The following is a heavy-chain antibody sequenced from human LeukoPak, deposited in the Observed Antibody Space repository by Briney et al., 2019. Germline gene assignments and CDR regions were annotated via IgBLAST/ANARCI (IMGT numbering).Heavy chain of an antibody. CDR2: ISYDGSNK. CDR3: TKDGRVASAINRPTYYYGMDV. J-gene: IGHJ6*02. V-gene: IGHV3-30*18. Sequence: GGSLRLSCAASGFTFSSYGMHWVRQAPGKGLEWVAAISYDGSNKYYADSVKGRFTISRDNADNSLYLQMNSLRAEDTAVYYCTKDGRVASAINRPTYYYGMDVWGQGTTVIVSS. D-gene: IGHD5-18*01. CDR1: GFTFSSYG.